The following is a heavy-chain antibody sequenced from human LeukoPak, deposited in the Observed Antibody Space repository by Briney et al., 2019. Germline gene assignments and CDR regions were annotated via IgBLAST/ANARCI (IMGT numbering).Heavy chain of an antibody. J-gene: IGHJ4*02. D-gene: IGHD3-10*01. CDR3: EQHGDRFGELFLHY. V-gene: IGHV3-30*02. Sequence: GGSLRLSCAVSGFTFRSYGMHSVRRAPGKGLEWEAFIRYDGSNKYSADSVKGRFTISRDNSKNTLYLQMTSLRAEDRAVYYWEQHGDRFGELFLHYWGQGTIVTVSS. CDR2: IRYDGSNK. CDR1: GFTFRSYG.